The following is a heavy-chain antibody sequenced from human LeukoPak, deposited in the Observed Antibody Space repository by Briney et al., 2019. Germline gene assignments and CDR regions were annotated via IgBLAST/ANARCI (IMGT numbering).Heavy chain of an antibody. V-gene: IGHV3-66*01. CDR1: GFTVSNNF. CDR3: AKLVVVISTVDYFDY. D-gene: IGHD2-15*01. Sequence: GGSLRLSCAASGFTVSNNFMTWVRQAPGKGLEWLSVIYSDGRTYYADSVKDRFTISRDNSKNTLYLQMNSLRAEDTAVYYCAKLVVVISTVDYFDYWGQGTLVTVSS. J-gene: IGHJ4*02. CDR2: IYSDGRT.